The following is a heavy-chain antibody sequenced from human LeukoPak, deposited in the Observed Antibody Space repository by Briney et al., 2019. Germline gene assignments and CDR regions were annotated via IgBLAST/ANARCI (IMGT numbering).Heavy chain of an antibody. Sequence: ASETLSLTCTVSGYSISSGYYWGWLRQPPGKGLEWIGSIYHSGSTYYNPSLKSQVTISVDTSKNQFSLKLTSVTAADTAVYYCARGYSSSWYLNWFDPWGQGTLVTVFS. D-gene: IGHD6-13*01. CDR1: GYSISSGYY. CDR2: IYHSGST. J-gene: IGHJ5*02. V-gene: IGHV4-38-2*02. CDR3: ARGYSSSWYLNWFDP.